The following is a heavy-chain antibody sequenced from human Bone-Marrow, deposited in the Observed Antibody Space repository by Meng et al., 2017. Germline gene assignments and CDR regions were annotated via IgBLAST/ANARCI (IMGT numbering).Heavy chain of an antibody. J-gene: IGHJ2*01. CDR3: ARPGSSWYPYWYFDL. V-gene: IGHV1-8*01. Sequence: QVQLVQSRAELKKPGASVKVSCKAPGYTFTSYDVNWVRQATGQGLEWMGWMNPNSGNTGYAQKFQGRVTMTRNTSISTAYMELSSLRSEDTAVYYCARPGSSWYPYWYFDLWGRGTLVTVSS. D-gene: IGHD6-13*01. CDR1: GYTFTSYD. CDR2: MNPNSGNT.